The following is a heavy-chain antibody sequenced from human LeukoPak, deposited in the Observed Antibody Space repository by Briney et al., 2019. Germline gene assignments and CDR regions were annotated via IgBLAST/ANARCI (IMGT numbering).Heavy chain of an antibody. Sequence: GGSLRLSCAASGISFGSYWVTWVRQAPGKGLEWVANIGQDGTETVYVGSVKGRFTISRDNARKLLFLQMNSLRADDTAVYYCAIPSSYDGSRYYHAYWGQGTLVSDSS. V-gene: IGHV3-7*01. CDR3: AIPSSYDGSRYYHAY. CDR2: IGQDGTET. D-gene: IGHD3-22*01. J-gene: IGHJ4*02. CDR1: GISFGSYW.